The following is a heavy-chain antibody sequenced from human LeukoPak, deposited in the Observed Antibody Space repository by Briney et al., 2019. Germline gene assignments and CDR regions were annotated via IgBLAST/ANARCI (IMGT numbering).Heavy chain of an antibody. CDR3: ARDAYGSGKGHFDY. D-gene: IGHD3-10*01. V-gene: IGHV1-18*01. J-gene: IGHJ4*02. Sequence: ASVKVSCKASGYAFSSYGFSWVRQAPGQGLEWMGWISGYDGNTKSVDKLQGRVTLTTDTSTSTAYLELRSLTSDDTAVYYCARDAYGSGKGHFDYWGQGTLVTVSS. CDR2: ISGYDGNT. CDR1: GYAFSSYG.